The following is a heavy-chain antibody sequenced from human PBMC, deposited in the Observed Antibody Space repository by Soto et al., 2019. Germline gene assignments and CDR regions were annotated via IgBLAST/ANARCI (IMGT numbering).Heavy chain of an antibody. Sequence: QVQLVQSGAEVQKTGSSVKVSCKASGGTFSIYGFSWVRQAPGQGPEWIGGIIPILTTPNYAQKFQGRVTIVADETTTPVYMELSSLKFEDTAVYYCATSVGIATTGEDGMDVWGQGTSVTVSS. D-gene: IGHD2-8*02. CDR1: GGTFSIYG. CDR2: IIPILTTP. J-gene: IGHJ6*02. CDR3: ATSVGIATTGEDGMDV. V-gene: IGHV1-69*01.